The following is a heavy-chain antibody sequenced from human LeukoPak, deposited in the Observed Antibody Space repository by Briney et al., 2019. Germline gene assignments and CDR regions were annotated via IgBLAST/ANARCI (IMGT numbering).Heavy chain of an antibody. V-gene: IGHV1-69*05. D-gene: IGHD1-1*01. Sequence: ASVKVSCKASGGTSSSYAISWVRQAPGQGLEWMGGIIPIFGTANYAQKFQGRVTITTDESTSTAYMELSSLRSEDTAVYYCARDATGTPASYWGQGTLVTVSS. CDR1: GGTSSSYA. CDR2: IIPIFGTA. J-gene: IGHJ4*02. CDR3: ARDATGTPASY.